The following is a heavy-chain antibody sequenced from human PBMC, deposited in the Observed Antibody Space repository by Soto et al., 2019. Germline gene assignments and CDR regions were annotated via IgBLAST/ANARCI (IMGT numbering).Heavy chain of an antibody. CDR2: IHYSGST. V-gene: IGHV4-39*01. CDR3: ARIGGLVVGGVENWFAP. CDR1: GGSISRSNYY. J-gene: IGHJ5*02. D-gene: IGHD3-10*01. Sequence: SETLSLTCSVSGGSISRSNYYWGWIRQPPGKGLEWIGSIHYSGSTNYNPSLTSRLTISVDTSKNQFSLRLTSVTAADTAVYYCARIGGLVVGGVENWFAPWGQGILVTVSS.